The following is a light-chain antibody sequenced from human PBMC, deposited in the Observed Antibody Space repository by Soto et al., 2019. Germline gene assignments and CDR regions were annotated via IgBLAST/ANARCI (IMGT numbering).Light chain of an antibody. CDR1: HIVSSN. J-gene: IGKJ1*01. V-gene: IGKV3-15*01. CDR3: QQYKNWPWT. Sequence: IVMTHSPDTLSVSPGERATLSCRASHIVSSNLAWYQHKAGQAPRLLIYGASTRATGIPARFSGSGSGTEFSLTISSLQSEDFAVYYCQQYKNWPWTFGQGTKVDIK. CDR2: GAS.